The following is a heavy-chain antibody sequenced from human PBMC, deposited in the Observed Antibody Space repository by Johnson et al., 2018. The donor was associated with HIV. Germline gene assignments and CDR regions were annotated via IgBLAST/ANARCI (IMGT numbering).Heavy chain of an antibody. CDR1: GFTFSNYA. CDR3: AREWYSRSPAAFDI. Sequence: VQLVESGGGVVQPGRSLRLSCAASGFTFSNYAMHWVRQAPGKGLEWVAVISYDGSNKYYADSVKGRFTISRDSSKNTLYLQMNSLRGEDTAVYYCAREWYSRSPAAFDIWGQGTMVTVSS. CDR2: ISYDGSNK. J-gene: IGHJ3*02. V-gene: IGHV3-30*04. D-gene: IGHD6-13*01.